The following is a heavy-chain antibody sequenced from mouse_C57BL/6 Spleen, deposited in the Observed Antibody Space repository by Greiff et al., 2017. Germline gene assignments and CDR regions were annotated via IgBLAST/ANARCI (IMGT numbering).Heavy chain of an antibody. Sequence: VQLQQSGPELVRPGASVKISCKASGYSFTDYNMNWVKQSNGQSLEWIGELNPNYGTTSYNQKFKGKATLTVDQSSSTAYIQLNSLTSRDSAVEDCARGTTVIAVSYWGQGTTLTVSA. CDR1: GYSFTDYN. CDR2: LNPNYGTT. CDR3: ARGTTVIAVSY. V-gene: IGHV1-39*01. D-gene: IGHD1-1*01. J-gene: IGHJ2*01.